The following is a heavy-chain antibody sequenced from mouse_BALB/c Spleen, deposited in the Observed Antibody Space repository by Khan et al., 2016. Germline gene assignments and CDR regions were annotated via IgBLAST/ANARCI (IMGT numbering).Heavy chain of an antibody. D-gene: IGHD1-1*01. CDR3: ARAALSYGSSYWYFDV. J-gene: IGHJ1*01. CDR2: IYPGSGST. CDR1: GYNFTSYW. V-gene: IGHV1-55*01. Sequence: QVQLQQPGAELVKPGTSVKLSCKASGYNFTSYWINWVKLRPGQGLEWIGDIYPGSGSTNYNEKFKSKAKLTVDTSSSTDYMKLSSLASEDSALYYCARAALSYGSSYWYFDVWGAGTTVTVSS.